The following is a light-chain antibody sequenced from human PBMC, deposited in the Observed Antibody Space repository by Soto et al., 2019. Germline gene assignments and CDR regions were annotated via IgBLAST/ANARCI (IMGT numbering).Light chain of an antibody. CDR1: SSDIGAYNY. CDR2: EVT. Sequence: QSALTQPPSASGSPGQSVTISCTGTSSDIGAYNYVSWYQQHPGKAPKLMIYEVTKRPSGVPDRFSGSKSDNTASLTVSGLQAEDEADYYCSSFAGDDNVGVFGGGTQLTVL. CDR3: SSFAGDDNVGV. J-gene: IGLJ3*02. V-gene: IGLV2-8*01.